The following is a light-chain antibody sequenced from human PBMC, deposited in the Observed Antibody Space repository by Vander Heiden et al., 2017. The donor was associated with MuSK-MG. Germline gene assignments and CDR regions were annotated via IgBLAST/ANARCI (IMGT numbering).Light chain of an antibody. V-gene: IGKV3-11*01. J-gene: IGKJ5*01. CDR3: QQRSNWPPIT. CDR2: DVS. Sequence: EIVLTQSPATLSLSPGERATLSCRASQSITRYLAWYQQKPGRAPRLLIYDVSNRATGIPARFCGSGSGTDFTLTISSLEPEDFAVYYCQQRSNWPPITFGQGTRLEIK. CDR1: QSITRY.